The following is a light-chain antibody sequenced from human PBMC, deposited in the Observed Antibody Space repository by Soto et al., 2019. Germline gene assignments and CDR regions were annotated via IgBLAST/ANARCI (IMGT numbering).Light chain of an antibody. Sequence: DIQITHSPSSLSASVGDRVTITCRASQRISSYLNWYQQKPGKAPKLLIYAASSLQSGVPSRFSGSGSGTDFTLTISSLQPEDFATYYCQQSYSTPITFGQGTRLEIK. CDR1: QRISSY. CDR2: AAS. CDR3: QQSYSTPIT. J-gene: IGKJ5*01. V-gene: IGKV1-39*01.